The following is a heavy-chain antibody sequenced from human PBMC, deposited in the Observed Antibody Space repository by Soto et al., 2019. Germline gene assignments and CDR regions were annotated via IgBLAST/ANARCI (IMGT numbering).Heavy chain of an antibody. CDR3: ASLGYSSSWY. J-gene: IGHJ4*02. D-gene: IGHD6-13*01. V-gene: IGHV1-69*02. CDR1: GGTFSSYT. CDR2: IIPILGIA. Sequence: QVQLVQSGAEVKKPGSSVKVSCKASGGTFSSYTISWVRQAPGQGLEWMGRIIPILGIANYAQKFQGRVTITADKSTSKAYMELRSLRSEDTAVYYCASLGYSSSWYWGQGTLVTVSS.